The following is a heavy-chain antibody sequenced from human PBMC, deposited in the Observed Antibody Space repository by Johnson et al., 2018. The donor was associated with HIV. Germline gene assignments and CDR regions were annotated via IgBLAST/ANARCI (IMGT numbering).Heavy chain of an antibody. CDR1: GFTFSSYG. CDR3: ARVQLLADDVFNI. CDR2: ISYDGSNK. D-gene: IGHD3-10*01. J-gene: IGHJ3*02. Sequence: QVQLVVSGGGVVQPGRSLRLSCVASGFTFSSYGMHWVRQAPGKGLEWVAVISYDGSNKHYVDSVKGRFTISRDNAKNSLYLQMNSLRAEDTAVYYCARVQLLADDVFNIWGQGTMVTVSS. V-gene: IGHV3-30*03.